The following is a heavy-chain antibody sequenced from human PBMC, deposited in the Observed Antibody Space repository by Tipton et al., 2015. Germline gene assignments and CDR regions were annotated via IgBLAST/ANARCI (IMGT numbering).Heavy chain of an antibody. CDR3: ARRSTASGPPGRFDP. D-gene: IGHD5-12*01. CDR2: IDFRGST. Sequence: TLSLTCTVSGGSIDSYYWSWIRQPPGKRLEWIGYIDFRGSTEYNPSVKSRVSISVDTSKNQFSLKLSSVTAADTAVYYCARRSTASGPPGRFDPWGQGTLVTVSS. J-gene: IGHJ5*02. CDR1: GGSIDSYY. V-gene: IGHV4-59*01.